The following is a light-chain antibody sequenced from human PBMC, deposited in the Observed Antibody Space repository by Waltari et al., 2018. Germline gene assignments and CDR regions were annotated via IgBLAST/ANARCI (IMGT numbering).Light chain of an antibody. CDR1: SGHSTNV. CDR3: QTGGHGTWV. Sequence: QLVLTQSPSASASLGASVKLTCTLSSGHSTNVVAWLQQQPEKGPRFLMKVNSDGSHTQGDEIPDRFSGSSPGAERYLTIASLQSEDEADYYCQTGGHGTWVFGGGTTLTVL. V-gene: IGLV4-69*01. J-gene: IGLJ3*02. CDR2: VNSDGSH.